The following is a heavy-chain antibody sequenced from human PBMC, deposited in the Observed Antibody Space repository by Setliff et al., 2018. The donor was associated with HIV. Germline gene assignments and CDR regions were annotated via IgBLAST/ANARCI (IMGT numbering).Heavy chain of an antibody. J-gene: IGHJ4*02. D-gene: IGHD6-13*01. V-gene: IGHV4-4*07. CDR1: GGSISSYY. Sequence: SETLSLTCTVSGGSISSYYWSWIRQPAGKGLEWIGRIYTSGSTNYNPSLKSRVTMSVDTSKNQFSLKLSSVTAADTAVYYCARDGYSSSWYVISGSFDYWGQGILVTV. CDR2: IYTSGST. CDR3: ARDGYSSSWYVISGSFDY.